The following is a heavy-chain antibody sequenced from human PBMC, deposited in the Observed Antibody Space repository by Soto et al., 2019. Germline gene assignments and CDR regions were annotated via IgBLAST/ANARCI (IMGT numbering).Heavy chain of an antibody. V-gene: IGHV1-3*01. D-gene: IGHD4-17*01. CDR1: GYTFTSYA. CDR3: ARCRYGTVVTDFDY. Sequence: ASVKVSCKASGYTFTSYAMHWVRQAPGKRLGWMGWINAGNGNTKYSQKFQGRVTITRDTSASTAYMEMSSLRAEVTAVSYCARCRYGTVVTDFDYWGQGTLVTVSS. J-gene: IGHJ4*02. CDR2: INAGNGNT.